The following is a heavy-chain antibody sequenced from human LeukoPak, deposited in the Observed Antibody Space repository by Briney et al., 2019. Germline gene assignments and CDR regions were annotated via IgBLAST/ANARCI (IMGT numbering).Heavy chain of an antibody. CDR2: IRRKGYGGTT. CDR1: GFTFGDYS. V-gene: IGHV3-49*04. D-gene: IGHD3-3*01. CDR3: TRDHDFWSGPFDV. Sequence: GGSLRLSCTASGFTFGDYSLSWVRQAPEKGLEWVGFIRRKGYGGTTEYAPSVKGRFIISRDDSKSTACLQMNSLKTEDTAVYYCTRDHDFWSGPFDVWGKGTTVTVSS. J-gene: IGHJ6*04.